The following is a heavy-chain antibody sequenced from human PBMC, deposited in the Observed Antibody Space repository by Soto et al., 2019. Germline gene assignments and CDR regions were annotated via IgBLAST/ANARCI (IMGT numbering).Heavy chain of an antibody. V-gene: IGHV5-51*01. J-gene: IGHJ3*01. CDR1: GYSFTSYW. CDR3: ARPYCSGGSCYSDAFDV. CDR2: IYPGDSDT. Sequence: GESLKISCKGSGYSFTSYWIGWVRQMPGKGLEWMGIIYPGDSDTRYSPSFQGQVTISVDKSISTAYLQWSRLKASDSAIYYCARPYCSGGSCYSDAFDVWGQGTMVTVS. D-gene: IGHD2-15*01.